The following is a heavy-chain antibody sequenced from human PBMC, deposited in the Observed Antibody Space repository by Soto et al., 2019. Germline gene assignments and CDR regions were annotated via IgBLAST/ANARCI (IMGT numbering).Heavy chain of an antibody. CDR1: GGSFSGYY. J-gene: IGHJ5*02. CDR3: ARCRVYYYGSGSYYGFDP. CDR2: INHRGST. Sequence: SEPLYLTCAVSGGSFSGYYWSWTRQPPGMGLEWISEINHRGSTNYNPSLKSRVTISVDTSKNQFSLKLSSVTAADTAVYYCARCRVYYYGSGSYYGFDPWGQGTLVTVSS. V-gene: IGHV4-34*01. D-gene: IGHD3-10*01.